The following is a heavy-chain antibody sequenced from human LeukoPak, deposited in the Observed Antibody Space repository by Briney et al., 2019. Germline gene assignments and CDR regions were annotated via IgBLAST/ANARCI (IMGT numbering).Heavy chain of an antibody. D-gene: IGHD6-19*01. CDR1: GGSFSGYY. V-gene: IGHV4-34*01. CDR2: INHSGST. Sequence: SETLSLTCAVYGGSFSGYYWSWIRQPPGKGLELMGEINHSGSTHYNPSLKTRVTISVDTSKNQFSLKLSSVTAADTAVYYCATTSGWPVDAFDIWGQGTMVTVSS. J-gene: IGHJ3*02. CDR3: ATTSGWPVDAFDI.